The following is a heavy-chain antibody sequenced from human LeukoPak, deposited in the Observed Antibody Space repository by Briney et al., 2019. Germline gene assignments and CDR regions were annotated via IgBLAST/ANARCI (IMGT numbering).Heavy chain of an antibody. J-gene: IGHJ4*02. CDR1: GGSFSGYD. CDR3: ARDRIAVAGYFDY. V-gene: IGHV4-34*01. D-gene: IGHD6-19*01. Sequence: SEPLCLTCAVSGGSFSGYDWSWIRQPPGKGLEWIGAINHSGSTNYNPSLKSRVTISVDTSKNQFSLKLSSVTAADTAVYYCARDRIAVAGYFDYWGQGTLVTVSS. CDR2: INHSGST.